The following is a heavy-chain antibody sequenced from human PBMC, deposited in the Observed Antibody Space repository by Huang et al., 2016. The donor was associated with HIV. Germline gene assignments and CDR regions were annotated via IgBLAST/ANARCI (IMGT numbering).Heavy chain of an antibody. CDR2: ISYDGSSK. V-gene: IGHV3-30*18. CDR3: AKDGRGSGTYYDYFEY. J-gene: IGHJ4*02. D-gene: IGHD1-26*01. CDR1: GFTFNKFD. Sequence: QVQLVESGGGVVQPGRSLRLSCAAFGFTFNKFDMQWVRQAPGKGVEWWASISYDGSSKYHADSVKGRFTISRDNSKNTVYLQMNSLRVEDTAVYYCAKDGRGSGTYYDYFEYWGQGTLVTVSS.